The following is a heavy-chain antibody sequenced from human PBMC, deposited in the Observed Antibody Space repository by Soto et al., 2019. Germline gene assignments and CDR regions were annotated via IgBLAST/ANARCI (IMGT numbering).Heavy chain of an antibody. D-gene: IGHD3-3*01. CDR3: ARDRLRRRETTELRFLEWPPVNWFDP. CDR1: GYTFTSYG. Sequence: GASVKVSCKASGYTFTSYGISWVRQAPGQGLEWMGWISAYSGSTNYAQKLQGRVTMTTDTSISTAYMELSRLRSDDTAVYYCARDRLRRRETTELRFLEWPPVNWFDPWGQGTLVTVSS. J-gene: IGHJ5*02. CDR2: ISAYSGST. V-gene: IGHV1-18*01.